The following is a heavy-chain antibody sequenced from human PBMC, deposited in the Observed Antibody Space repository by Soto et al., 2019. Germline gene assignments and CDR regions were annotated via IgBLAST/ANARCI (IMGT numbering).Heavy chain of an antibody. CDR2: IYPGDSDT. V-gene: IGHV5-51*01. J-gene: IGHJ3*02. D-gene: IGHD2-15*01. CDR1: GYSFTSYW. CDR3: ARVRDIVVVVALIGGAFDI. Sequence: LGESLKISCKGSGYSFTSYWIGWVRQMPGKGLEWMGIIYPGDSDTRYSPSFQGQVTISADKSISTAYLQWSSLKASDTAMYYCARVRDIVVVVALIGGAFDIWGQGTMVTVSS.